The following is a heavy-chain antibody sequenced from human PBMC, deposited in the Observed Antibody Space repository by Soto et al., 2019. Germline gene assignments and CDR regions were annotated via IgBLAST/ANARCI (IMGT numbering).Heavy chain of an antibody. CDR3: AMEANYYDSSGYFARWFDP. J-gene: IGHJ5*02. D-gene: IGHD3-22*01. CDR2: IIPIFGTA. CDR1: GGTFSSYA. V-gene: IGHV1-69*13. Sequence: SVKVSCKASGGTFSSYAISWVRQAPGQGLEWMGGIIPIFGTANYAQKFQGRVTITADESTSTAYMELSSPRSEDTAVYYCAMEANYYDSSGYFARWFDPWGQGTLVTVSS.